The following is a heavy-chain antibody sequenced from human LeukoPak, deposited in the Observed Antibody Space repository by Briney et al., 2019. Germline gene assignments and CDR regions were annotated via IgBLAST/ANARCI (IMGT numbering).Heavy chain of an antibody. CDR3: ARNSPSIITGAFDV. CDR2: IYDSGDT. J-gene: IGHJ3*01. Sequence: GGSLRLSCAASGFTFSSYAMSWVRQAPGKGLEWVSVIYDSGDTYYEDSVKGRFSISRHSSKNTVYLQMNSLRVEDTAVYYCARNSPSIITGAFDVWGQGTMVTVSS. V-gene: IGHV3-53*04. CDR1: GFTFSSYA. D-gene: IGHD2-21*01.